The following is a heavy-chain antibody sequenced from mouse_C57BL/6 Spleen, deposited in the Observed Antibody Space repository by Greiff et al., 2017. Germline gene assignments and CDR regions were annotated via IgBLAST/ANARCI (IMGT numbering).Heavy chain of an antibody. V-gene: IGHV1-52*01. D-gene: IGHD1-1*01. CDR2: IDPSDSET. Sequence: QVQLQQPGAELVRPGSSVKLSCKASGYTFTSYWMHWVKQRPIQGLEWIGNIDPSDSETHYNQKFKDKATLTVYKSSSTAYMQLSSLTSEDSAVYYCARGDYYGSSWGYFDVWGTGTTVTVSS. CDR3: ARGDYYGSSWGYFDV. CDR1: GYTFTSYW. J-gene: IGHJ1*03.